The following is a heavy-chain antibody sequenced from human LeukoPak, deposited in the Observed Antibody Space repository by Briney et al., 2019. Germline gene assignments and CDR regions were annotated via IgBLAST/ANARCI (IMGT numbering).Heavy chain of an antibody. CDR1: GSTFNTHA. Sequence: GGSLRLSCVASGSTFNTHAMSWVRQVPGKGLEWVSSISGSGGSTFYADSVKGRFTISRDNSYNTLYLQMNSLRAEDTAVYYCARDPLWLGEFETDYWGQGTLVTVSS. CDR3: ARDPLWLGEFETDY. CDR2: ISGSGGST. V-gene: IGHV3-23*01. J-gene: IGHJ4*02. D-gene: IGHD3-10*01.